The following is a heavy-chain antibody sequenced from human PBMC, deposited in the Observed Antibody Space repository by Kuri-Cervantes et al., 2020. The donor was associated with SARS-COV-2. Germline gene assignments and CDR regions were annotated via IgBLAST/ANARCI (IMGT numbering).Heavy chain of an antibody. CDR3: ARAAKVAAAGRGGWFDP. V-gene: IGHV3-21*01. Sequence: GESLKISCAASGFTFDDYAMHWVRQAPGKGLEWVSSISSSSSCIYYADSVKGRFTISRDNAKNSLYLQMNSLRAEDTAVYYCARAAKVAAAGRGGWFDPWGQGTLVTVYS. J-gene: IGHJ5*02. CDR1: GFTFDDYA. CDR2: ISSSSSCI. D-gene: IGHD6-13*01.